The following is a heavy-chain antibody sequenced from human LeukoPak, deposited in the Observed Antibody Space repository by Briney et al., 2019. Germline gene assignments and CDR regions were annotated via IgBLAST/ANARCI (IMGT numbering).Heavy chain of an antibody. CDR2: IYSGGST. J-gene: IGHJ4*02. D-gene: IGHD1-26*01. V-gene: IGHV3-53*01. CDR3: ARKELGSYHFDY. Sequence: GGSLRLSCAASGFTVSSKYMSWVRQAPGKGLEWVSLIYSGGSTYYADSVKGRFTISRDNSKNRLYLQMNSLRAEDTAVYYCARKELGSYHFDYWGQGTLVTVSS. CDR1: GFTVSSKY.